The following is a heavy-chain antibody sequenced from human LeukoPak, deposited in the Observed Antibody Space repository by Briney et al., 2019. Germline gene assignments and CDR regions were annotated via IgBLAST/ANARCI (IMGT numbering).Heavy chain of an antibody. CDR3: AKDSRALEWSSSSLDY. D-gene: IGHD6-6*01. CDR2: IRYDGSNK. V-gene: IGHV3-30*02. CDR1: GFTFSSYG. J-gene: IGHJ4*02. Sequence: GGSLGLSCAASGFTFSSYGMHWVRQAPGKGLEWVAFIRYDGSNKYYADSVKGRFTISRDNSKNTLYLQMNSLRAEDTAVYYCAKDSRALEWSSSSLDYWGQGTLVTVSS.